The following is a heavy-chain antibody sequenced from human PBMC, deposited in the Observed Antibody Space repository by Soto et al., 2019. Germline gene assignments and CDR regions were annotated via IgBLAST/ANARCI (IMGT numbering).Heavy chain of an antibody. CDR2: IGGDSGDI. D-gene: IGHD1-1*01. Sequence: PGGSLRLSCAASGFTFGSYAVAWIRQAPGKGLEWVSVIGGDSGDIQYADSVKGRFTISRDNSKNTPYLQMNSMTAEDTDVYYCAKYSTTSASRYFDCWGQGS. CDR1: GFTFGSYA. J-gene: IGHJ4*02. CDR3: AKYSTTSASRYFDC. V-gene: IGHV3-23*01.